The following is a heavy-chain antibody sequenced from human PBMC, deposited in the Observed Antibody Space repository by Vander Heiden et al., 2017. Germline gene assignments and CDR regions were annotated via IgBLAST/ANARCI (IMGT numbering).Heavy chain of an antibody. D-gene: IGHD6-19*01. CDR2: IWYDGNTK. CDR3: ARAGSDIAVAGPFDF. J-gene: IGHJ4*02. Sequence: QVQLVESGGGVVQSGRSLRLSCAASGFTFTTYGMPWVRQAPGKGLEWVAIIWYDGNTKDYADSVKGRFTISRDNSKNTLYLEMSSLRVEDTAIYYCARAGSDIAVAGPFDFWGQGTLVTVSS. V-gene: IGHV3-33*01. CDR1: GFTFTTYG.